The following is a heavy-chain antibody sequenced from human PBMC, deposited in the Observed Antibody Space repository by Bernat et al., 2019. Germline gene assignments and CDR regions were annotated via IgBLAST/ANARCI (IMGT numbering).Heavy chain of an antibody. D-gene: IGHD3-22*01. CDR2: IWYDGSNK. V-gene: IGHV3-33*01. Sequence: QVQLVESGGGVVQPGRSLRLSCAASGFTFSSYGMHWVRQAPGKGLEWVAVIWYDGSNKYYADAVKGRFTISRDNSKNTLYLQMNSLRAEDTAVYYCARDLYYDSSGYSDFDYWGQGTLVTVSS. J-gene: IGHJ4*02. CDR3: ARDLYYDSSGYSDFDY. CDR1: GFTFSSYG.